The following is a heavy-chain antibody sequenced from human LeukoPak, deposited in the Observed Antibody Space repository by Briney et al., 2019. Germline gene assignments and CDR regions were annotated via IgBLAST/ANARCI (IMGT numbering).Heavy chain of an antibody. CDR3: AKDMGDGYNSLDY. Sequence: PGGSLRLSCAASGFTFSSYSMNWVRQAPGKGLEWVSLISGDGGSTYYADSVKGRFTISRDNSKNSLYLQMNSLRTEDTALYYCAKDMGDGYNSLDYWGQGTLVTVSS. CDR1: GFTFSSYS. D-gene: IGHD5-24*01. V-gene: IGHV3-43*02. CDR2: ISGDGGST. J-gene: IGHJ4*02.